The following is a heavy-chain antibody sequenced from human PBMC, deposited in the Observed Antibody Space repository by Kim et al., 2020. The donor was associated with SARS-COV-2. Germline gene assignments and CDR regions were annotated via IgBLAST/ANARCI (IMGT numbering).Heavy chain of an antibody. D-gene: IGHD2-15*01. CDR3: ARGSCSGGSCSLYYYYGMDV. J-gene: IGHJ6*02. V-gene: IGHV3-74*01. Sequence: RFTISRDNAKNTLYLQMNSLRVEDTAVYYCARGSCSGGSCSLYYYYGMDVWGQGTTVTVSS.